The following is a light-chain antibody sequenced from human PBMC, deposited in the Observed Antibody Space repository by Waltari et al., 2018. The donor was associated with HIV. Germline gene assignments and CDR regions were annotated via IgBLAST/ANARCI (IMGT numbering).Light chain of an antibody. J-gene: IGKJ3*01. Sequence: AIQMTQSPSSLSASVGDRVTITRRASQGIGNDLGWYQQKPGQAPKALIYAASSLQTGIPSRFSGSRSGTDFTLTISSLQTEDSATYYCLQDGSFPLTFGPGTKVDV. CDR1: QGIGND. V-gene: IGKV1-6*02. CDR3: LQDGSFPLT. CDR2: AAS.